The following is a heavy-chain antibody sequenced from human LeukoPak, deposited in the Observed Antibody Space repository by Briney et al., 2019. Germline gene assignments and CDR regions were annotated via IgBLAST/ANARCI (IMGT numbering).Heavy chain of an antibody. CDR3: ARWYYDFWGGSTNYYFDY. CDR2: ISSSSSYI. J-gene: IGHJ4*02. Sequence: GGSLRLSCAASGFTFISYAMNWVRQAPGKGLEWVSSISSSSSYIYYADSVKGRFTISRDNAKNSLYLQMNSLRAEDTAVYYCARWYYDFWGGSTNYYFDYWGQGTLVTVSS. V-gene: IGHV3-21*01. CDR1: GFTFISYA. D-gene: IGHD3-3*01.